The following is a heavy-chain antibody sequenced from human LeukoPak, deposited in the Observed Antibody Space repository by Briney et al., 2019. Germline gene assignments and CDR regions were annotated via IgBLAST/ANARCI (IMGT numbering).Heavy chain of an antibody. V-gene: IGHV3-9*01. CDR2: VNWNSGVI. CDR1: GFTFNDYA. Sequence: QPGGSLRLSCAGSGFTFNDYAMHWVRQVPGKGLGWVGGVNWNSGVIAYGASVKGRSTISRDNARSSLYLQVDSLRFEDTALYYCAKDLAVGTTPRVYAFDVWGQGALVTVSS. J-gene: IGHJ3*01. CDR3: AKDLAVGTTPRVYAFDV. D-gene: IGHD1/OR15-1a*01.